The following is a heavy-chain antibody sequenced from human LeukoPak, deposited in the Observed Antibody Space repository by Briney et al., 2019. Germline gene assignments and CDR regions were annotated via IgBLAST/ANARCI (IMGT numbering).Heavy chain of an antibody. J-gene: IGHJ4*02. CDR3: AKDRIAVAGTNFDY. Sequence: GGSLRLSCAATGFTFSSYAVSWSRQAPGKGLEWVSAISGSGGSTYYADSVKGRFTISRDNSKNTLYLQMNSLRAEDTAVYYCAKDRIAVAGTNFDYWGQGTLVIVSS. CDR2: ISGSGGST. V-gene: IGHV3-23*01. D-gene: IGHD6-19*01. CDR1: GFTFSSYA.